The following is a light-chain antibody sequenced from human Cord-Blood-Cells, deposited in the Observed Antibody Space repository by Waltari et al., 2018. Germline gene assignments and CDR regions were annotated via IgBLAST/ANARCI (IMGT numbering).Light chain of an antibody. J-gene: IGLJ3*02. CDR2: DVS. Sequence: QSALTQPASVSGSPGQSITISCTGSSSDVGSYNLVFWYHQHPGKAPQPMIYDVSKRPSGVSNLFSGSQSGNTASLTISGLQAEDEADYSCCSYAGSWVFGGGTKLTVL. V-gene: IGLV2-23*02. CDR3: CSYAGSWV. CDR1: SSDVGSYNL.